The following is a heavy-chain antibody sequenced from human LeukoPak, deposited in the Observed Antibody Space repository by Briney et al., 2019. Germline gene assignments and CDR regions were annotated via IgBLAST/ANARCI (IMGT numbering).Heavy chain of an antibody. CDR3: ARAYNYYDSSGYYSY. D-gene: IGHD3-22*01. Sequence: GGSLRLSCAASGFAFSDYYMSWIRQAPGKGLEWVSYISTSASTRYYADSVKGRFTISRDNAKNSLYLQMNSLRAEDTAVYYCARAYNYYDSSGYYSYWGQGTLVTVPS. J-gene: IGHJ4*02. V-gene: IGHV3-11*04. CDR1: GFAFSDYY. CDR2: ISTSASTR.